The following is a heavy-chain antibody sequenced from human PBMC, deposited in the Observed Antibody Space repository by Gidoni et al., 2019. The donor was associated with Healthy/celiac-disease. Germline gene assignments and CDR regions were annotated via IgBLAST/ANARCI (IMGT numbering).Heavy chain of an antibody. V-gene: IGHV1-69*01. Sequence: QVQLVQSGAEVKQPGSSVTVSCKASGGTFSSYAISWVRQAPGQGLEWMGGIIPIFGTANYAQKFQGRVTITADESTSTAYMELSSLRSEDTAVYYCAMTRDLIVGRDYWGQGTLVTVSS. CDR3: AMTRDLIVGRDY. CDR2: IIPIFGTA. D-gene: IGHD1-26*01. J-gene: IGHJ4*02. CDR1: GGTFSSYA.